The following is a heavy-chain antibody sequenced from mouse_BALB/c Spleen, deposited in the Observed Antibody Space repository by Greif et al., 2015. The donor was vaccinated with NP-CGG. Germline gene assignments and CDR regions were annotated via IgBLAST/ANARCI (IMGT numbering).Heavy chain of an antibody. CDR2: IYPGDGDT. CDR3: ARTSSYWYFDV. J-gene: IGHJ1*01. V-gene: IGHV1-80*01. CDR1: GYAFSSYW. Sequence: VQGVESGAELVRPGSSVKISCKASGYAFSSYWMNWVKQRPGQGLEWIGQIYPGDGDTNYNGKFKGKATLTADKSSSTAYMQLSSLTSEDSAVYFCARTSSYWYFDVWGAGTTVTVSS. D-gene: IGHD1-1*01.